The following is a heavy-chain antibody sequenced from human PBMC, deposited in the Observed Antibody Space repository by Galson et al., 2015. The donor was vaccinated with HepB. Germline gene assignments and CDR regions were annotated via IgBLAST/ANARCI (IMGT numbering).Heavy chain of an antibody. J-gene: IGHJ6*02. CDR2: INPNSGGT. V-gene: IGHV1-2*04. Sequence: SVKVSCKASGYTFTGYYMHWVRQAPGQGLEWMGWINPNSGGTNYAQKFQGWVTMTRDTSISTAYMELSRLRSDDTAVYYCARASDSYGYASYYYYGMDVWGQGTTVTVSS. CDR3: ARASDSYGYASYYYYGMDV. D-gene: IGHD5-18*01. CDR1: GYTFTGYY.